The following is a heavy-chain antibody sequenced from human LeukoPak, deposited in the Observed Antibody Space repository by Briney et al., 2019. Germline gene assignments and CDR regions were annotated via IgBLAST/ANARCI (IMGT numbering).Heavy chain of an antibody. D-gene: IGHD2-2*02. CDR1: GGSFSGYY. CDR2: INHSGST. CDR3: ASTGTGVVPAAIGY. Sequence: PSETLSLTCAVYGGSFSGYYWSWIRQPPGKGLEWIGEINHSGSTNYNPSLKSRVTISVDTSKNQFSLKLSSVTAADTVVYYCASTGTGVVPAAIGYWGQGTLVTVSS. V-gene: IGHV4-34*01. J-gene: IGHJ4*02.